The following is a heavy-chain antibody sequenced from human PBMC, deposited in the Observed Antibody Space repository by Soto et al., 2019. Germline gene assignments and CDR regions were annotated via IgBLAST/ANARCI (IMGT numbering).Heavy chain of an antibody. V-gene: IGHV4-59*01. CDR1: GGSISSYY. CDR3: ARMVADCSGGSCYPPAVDY. D-gene: IGHD2-15*01. CDR2: IYCSGST. Sequence: SETLSLTCTVSGGSISSYYWSWIRQPPGKGLEWIGYIYCSGSTNYNPSLKSRVTISVDTSKNQFSLKLSSVTAADTAVYYCARMVADCSGGSCYPPAVDYWGQGTLVTSPQ. J-gene: IGHJ4*02.